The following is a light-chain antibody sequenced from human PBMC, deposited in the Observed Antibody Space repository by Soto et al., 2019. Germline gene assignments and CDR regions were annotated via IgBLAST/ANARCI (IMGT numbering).Light chain of an antibody. J-gene: IGKJ4*01. CDR1: QSIVNY. Sequence: IQMTQSPSSLSASVGDRVTISCRASQSIVNYLHWYQRKAGEAPKLLIYGASILQNGVSSRFIGSGSETDFTLIIRNLQPEDFATYYCQQSYRTPLTFGGGTKVEMK. CDR3: QQSYRTPLT. V-gene: IGKV1-39*01. CDR2: GAS.